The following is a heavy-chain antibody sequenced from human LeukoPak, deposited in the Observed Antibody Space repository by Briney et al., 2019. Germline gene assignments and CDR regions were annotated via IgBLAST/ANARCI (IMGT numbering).Heavy chain of an antibody. V-gene: IGHV1-69*01. CDR1: GGTFSSYA. D-gene: IGHD3-22*01. Sequence: SVKVSCKASGGTFSSYAISWVRQAPGQGLEWMGGIIPIFGTANYAQKFQGRVTITADESTSTAYMELSSLRSEDTAAYYCARALGDSSGYYYTDYWGQGTLVTVSS. CDR3: ARALGDSSGYYYTDY. CDR2: IIPIFGTA. J-gene: IGHJ4*02.